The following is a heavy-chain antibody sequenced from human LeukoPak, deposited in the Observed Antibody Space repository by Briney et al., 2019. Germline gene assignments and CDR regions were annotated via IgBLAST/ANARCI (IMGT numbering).Heavy chain of an antibody. V-gene: IGHV3-23*01. D-gene: IGHD6-13*01. CDR2: VSGSGDRM. J-gene: IGHJ4*02. CDR1: GFTSSSYP. Sequence: GGSLRLSCAASGFTSSSYPLNWVRQAPGKGLEWVATVSGSGDRMYHADSVRGRFTISRDNSKNTIYLQMNSLRAEDTALYYCAKAAAAPGFDFWGQGTLVTVSS. CDR3: AKAAAAPGFDF.